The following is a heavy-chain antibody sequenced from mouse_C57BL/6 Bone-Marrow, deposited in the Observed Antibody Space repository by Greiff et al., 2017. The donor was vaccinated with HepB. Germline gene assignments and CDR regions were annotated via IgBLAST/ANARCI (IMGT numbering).Heavy chain of an antibody. J-gene: IGHJ3*01. V-gene: IGHV2-2*01. CDR2: IWSGGST. Sequence: QVQLKQSGPGLVQPSQSLSITCTVSGFSLTSYGVHWVRQSPGKGLEWLGVIWSGGSTDYNAAFISRLSISKDNSKSQVFFKMNSLQADDTAIYYCAREDYGGIRFAYWGQGTLVTVSA. CDR1: GFSLTSYG. D-gene: IGHD1-1*02. CDR3: AREDYGGIRFAY.